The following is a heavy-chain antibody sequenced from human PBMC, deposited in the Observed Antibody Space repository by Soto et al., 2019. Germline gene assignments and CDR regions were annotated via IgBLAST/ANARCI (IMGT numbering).Heavy chain of an antibody. V-gene: IGHV1-69*13. Sequence: SVKVSCKASGGTFSSYAISWVRQAPGQGLEWMGGIIPIFGTANYAQKFQGRVAITADESTSTAYMELSSLRSEDTAVYYCASGGHYYDSSGYYRFDYWGQGTLVTVSS. J-gene: IGHJ4*02. CDR3: ASGGHYYDSSGYYRFDY. D-gene: IGHD3-22*01. CDR1: GGTFSSYA. CDR2: IIPIFGTA.